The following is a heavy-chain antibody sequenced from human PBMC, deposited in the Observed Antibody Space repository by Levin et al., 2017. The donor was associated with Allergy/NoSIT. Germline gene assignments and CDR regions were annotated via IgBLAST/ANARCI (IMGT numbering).Heavy chain of an antibody. D-gene: IGHD6-13*01. CDR3: ARRSPAASGALDF. CDR2: INYSGST. V-gene: IGHV4-59*08. CDR1: GGSIGTHY. Sequence: SQTLSLTCTVPGGSIGTHYWSWIRQPPGEGLEWLGYINYSGSTNYNPSLKSRVTIPVDTSKNQFSLKLSSVTAADTAVYFCARRSPAASGALDFWGQGTLVTVSS. J-gene: IGHJ4*02.